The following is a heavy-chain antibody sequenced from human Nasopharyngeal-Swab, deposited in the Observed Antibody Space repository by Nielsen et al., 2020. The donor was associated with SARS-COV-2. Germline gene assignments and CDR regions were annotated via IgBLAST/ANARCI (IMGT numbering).Heavy chain of an antibody. CDR1: GGSISSSNW. CDR3: ARGDFWSGYPPVYYGMDV. V-gene: IGHV4-4*02. D-gene: IGHD3-3*01. CDR2: IYHSGST. Sequence: SETLSLTYAVSGGSISSSNWWSWVRQPPGKGLEWIGEIYHSGSTNYNPSLKSRVTISVDKSKNQFSLKLSSVTAADTAVYYCARGDFWSGYPPVYYGMDVWGQGTTVTVSS. J-gene: IGHJ6*02.